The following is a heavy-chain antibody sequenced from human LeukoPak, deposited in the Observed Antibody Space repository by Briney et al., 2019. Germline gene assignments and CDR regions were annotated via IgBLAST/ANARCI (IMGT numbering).Heavy chain of an antibody. Sequence: KTGRSLRLSCAASGFTFSNYGMNWVRQAPGKGLEWVSYISSSSSYIYYADSVKGRFTISRDNAKNSLYLQMNSLRAEDTAVYYCAKVLEQLVPDYWGQGTLVTVSS. CDR1: GFTFSNYG. CDR3: AKVLEQLVPDY. J-gene: IGHJ4*02. D-gene: IGHD6-6*01. V-gene: IGHV3-21*01. CDR2: ISSSSSYI.